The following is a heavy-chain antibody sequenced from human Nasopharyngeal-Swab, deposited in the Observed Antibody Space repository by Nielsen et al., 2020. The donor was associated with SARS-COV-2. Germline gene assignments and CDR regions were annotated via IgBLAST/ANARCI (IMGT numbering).Heavy chain of an antibody. V-gene: IGHV3-73*01. CDR1: EFSFSGST. Sequence: GESLKISCTSSEFSFSGSTIHWVRQASGKGLEWVGRIKTNVNSYATAYGASVKGMFTISRDDSKNTAYLQMNSLKTEDTAVYYCTSVSGSSWPNFNYWGQGTLVSVSS. D-gene: IGHD6-13*01. CDR3: TSVSGSSWPNFNY. J-gene: IGHJ4*02. CDR2: IKTNVNSYAT.